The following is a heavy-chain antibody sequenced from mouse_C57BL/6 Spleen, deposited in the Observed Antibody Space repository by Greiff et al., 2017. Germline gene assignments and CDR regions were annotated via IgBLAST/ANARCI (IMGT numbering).Heavy chain of an antibody. J-gene: IGHJ4*01. V-gene: IGHV2-3*01. D-gene: IGHD2-10*02. CDR1: GFSLTSYC. CDR3: AKGYGNNMDY. CDR2: ILGYGGT. Sequence: VQVVESGPGLVAPSQSLSITCTVSGFSLTSYCVSWVRQPPGKGPVWLGVILGYGGTNYHSASISKLSISKDNSKSQVFLKLNRLQTDDTATYYCAKGYGNNMDYWGQGTSVTVSS.